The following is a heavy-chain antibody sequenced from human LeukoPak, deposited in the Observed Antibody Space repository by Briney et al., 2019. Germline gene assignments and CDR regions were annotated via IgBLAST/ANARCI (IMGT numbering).Heavy chain of an antibody. CDR3: ARSSGSGSYVYYYYYMDV. CDR2: MNPNSGNT. Sequence: ASVKVSCKASGYTFTSYDINWVRQATGQGLEWMGWMNPNSGNTGYAQKFQGRVTITRNTSISTAYMELSSLRSEDTAVYYCARSSGSGSYVYYYYYMDVWGKGTTVTVSS. D-gene: IGHD3-10*01. CDR1: GYTFTSYD. J-gene: IGHJ6*03. V-gene: IGHV1-8*03.